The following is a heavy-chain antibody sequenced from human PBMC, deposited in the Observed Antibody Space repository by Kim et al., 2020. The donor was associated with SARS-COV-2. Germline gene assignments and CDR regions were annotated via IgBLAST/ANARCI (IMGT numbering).Heavy chain of an antibody. D-gene: IGHD3-10*01. CDR1: GFTFSSYS. CDR3: AREPAMVRGSVAYYYYGMDV. V-gene: IGHV3-48*02. CDR2: ISSSSSTI. Sequence: GGSLRLSCAASGFTFSSYSMNWVRQAPGKGLEWVSYISSSSSTIYYADSVKGRFTISRDNAKNSLYLQMNSLRDEDTAVYYCAREPAMVRGSVAYYYYGMDVWGQGTTVTVSS. J-gene: IGHJ6*02.